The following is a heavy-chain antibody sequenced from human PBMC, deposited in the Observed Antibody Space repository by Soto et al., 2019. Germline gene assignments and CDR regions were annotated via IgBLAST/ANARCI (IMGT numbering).Heavy chain of an antibody. CDR1: GYTFASYG. V-gene: IGHV1-18*04. D-gene: IGHD5-12*01. CDR2: ISAYNGNT. J-gene: IGHJ4*02. Sequence: GASVKVSCKASGYTFASYGISWVRQAPGQGLEWMGWISAYNGNTNYAQKLQGRVTMTTDTSTSTAYMELRSLRSDDTAVYYCARDRAMATILLWDYWGQGTLVTVSS. CDR3: ARDRAMATILLWDY.